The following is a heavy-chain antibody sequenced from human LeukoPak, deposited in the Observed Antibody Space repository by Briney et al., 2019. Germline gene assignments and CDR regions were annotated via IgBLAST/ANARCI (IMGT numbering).Heavy chain of an antibody. D-gene: IGHD4-11*01. J-gene: IGHJ4*02. V-gene: IGHV4-61*01. CDR2: IYASGTT. CDR1: DGSVSSGSSS. CDR3: ARGRRQDYRHNAKYYFDY. Sequence: PSQTLSLTCTVSDGSVSSGSSSWNWIRQPPGKGLEWIGYIYASGTTNYNPSLKSRVTISVDASKNQLSLKLSSVTAADTAVYYCARGRRQDYRHNAKYYFDYWGQGALVTVSS.